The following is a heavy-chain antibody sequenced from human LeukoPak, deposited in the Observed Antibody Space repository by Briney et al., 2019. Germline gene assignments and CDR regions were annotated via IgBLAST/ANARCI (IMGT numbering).Heavy chain of an antibody. CDR1: GFTFSSYA. Sequence: GGSLRLSCAASGFTFSSYAMHWIRQAPGKGLEWVAVISYDGSNKYYADSVKGRFTISRDNSKNTLYLQMNSLRAEDTAVYYCAGADVDTTMAYFFDYWGQGTLVTVSS. J-gene: IGHJ4*02. D-gene: IGHD5-18*01. CDR2: ISYDGSNK. CDR3: AGADVDTTMAYFFDY. V-gene: IGHV3-30*04.